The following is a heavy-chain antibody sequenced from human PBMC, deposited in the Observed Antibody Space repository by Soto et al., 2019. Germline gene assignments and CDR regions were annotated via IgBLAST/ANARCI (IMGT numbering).Heavy chain of an antibody. Sequence: QVQLVQSGDEVKKPGASVKVSCKSSGYIVVNYGIAWVRQAPGQGLEWMGWISPYTGNTHSATQVQGRLTMTTDTSTSTAYMALGSLTSDDTAVYYCVMVDNYVTPTPQDVWGQGTTVTVSS. CDR3: VMVDNYVTPTPQDV. D-gene: IGHD3-16*01. V-gene: IGHV1-18*01. CDR2: ISPYTGNT. CDR1: GYIVVNYG. J-gene: IGHJ6*02.